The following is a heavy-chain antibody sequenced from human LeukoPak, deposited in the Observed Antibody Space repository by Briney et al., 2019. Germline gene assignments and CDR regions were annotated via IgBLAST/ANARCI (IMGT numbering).Heavy chain of an antibody. V-gene: IGHV1-69*04. D-gene: IGHD4-17*01. Sequence: GASVKVSCKASGGTFSRYAISWVRQAPGQGLEWMGRIIPILGIANYAQKFQGRVTITADKSTSTAYMELSSLRSEDTAVYYCASRYYGDADYWGQGTLVTVSS. CDR3: ASRYYGDADY. J-gene: IGHJ4*02. CDR2: IIPILGIA. CDR1: GGTFSRYA.